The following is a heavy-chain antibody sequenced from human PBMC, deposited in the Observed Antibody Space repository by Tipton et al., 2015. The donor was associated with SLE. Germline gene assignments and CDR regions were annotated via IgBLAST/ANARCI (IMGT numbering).Heavy chain of an antibody. Sequence: SLRLSCAASGFTFSTYAMHWVRQAPGKGLEWVAVISYDGSNKYYADSVKGRFTISRDNSKNTLYLQMNSLRAEDTAVYYCASLDYGDYFYYFDYWGQGTLVTVSS. D-gene: IGHD4-17*01. CDR1: GFTFSTYA. CDR2: ISYDGSNK. J-gene: IGHJ4*02. CDR3: ASLDYGDYFYYFDY. V-gene: IGHV3-30*04.